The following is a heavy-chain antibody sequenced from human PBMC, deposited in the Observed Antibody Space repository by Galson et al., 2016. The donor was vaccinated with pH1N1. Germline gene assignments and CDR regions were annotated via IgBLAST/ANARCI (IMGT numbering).Heavy chain of an antibody. CDR1: GGIFNKYA. Sequence: SVKVSCKASGGIFNKYAISWVRQAHGQGLEWVGDIIAIFGVPDYAQRFQGRVTINADKSTNTAYMELSSLKSDDTAVYYCAASETYKPSSYDYWGLGTLVTVSS. CDR3: AASETYKPSSYDY. D-gene: IGHD3-10*01. J-gene: IGHJ4*02. CDR2: IIAIFGVP. V-gene: IGHV1-69*10.